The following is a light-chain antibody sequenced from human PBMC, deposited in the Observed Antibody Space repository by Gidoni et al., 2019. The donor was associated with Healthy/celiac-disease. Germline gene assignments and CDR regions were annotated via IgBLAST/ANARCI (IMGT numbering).Light chain of an antibody. CDR3: QQYGSSPQT. J-gene: IGKJ3*01. Sequence: EIVLTQPPGTLSLSPGERATLSCRASQSVSSSYLAWYQQQPGQAPRLLIYGASSRATGILDRFSGSGSGTDFTLTISRLEPEDFAVYYCQQYGSSPQTFGPGTKVDIK. CDR2: GAS. V-gene: IGKV3-20*01. CDR1: QSVSSSY.